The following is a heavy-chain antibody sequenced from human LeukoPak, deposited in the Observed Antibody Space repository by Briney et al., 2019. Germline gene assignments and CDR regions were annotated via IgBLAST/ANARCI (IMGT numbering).Heavy chain of an antibody. CDR3: AKEQRSFEDYYYYYGMDV. CDR1: GFTFSSYG. D-gene: IGHD3-9*01. J-gene: IGHJ6*02. Sequence: GGSLRLSCAASGFTFSSYGMHWVRQAPGKGLEWVAVISYDGSNKYYADSVRGRFTISRDNSKNTLYLQMNSLRAEDPAVYYCAKEQRSFEDYYYYYGMDVWGQGTTVTVSS. CDR2: ISYDGSNK. V-gene: IGHV3-30*18.